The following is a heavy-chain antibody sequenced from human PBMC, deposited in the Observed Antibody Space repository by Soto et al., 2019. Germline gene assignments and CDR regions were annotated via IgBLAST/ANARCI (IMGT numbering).Heavy chain of an antibody. Sequence: EVQLVESGGGLVQIGGSLKLSCATSGLNFSGSAMHWARQASGKGLEWVGRIRSRPHNYATTYAASVEGRFTISRDDSKNTVYLQMNGLKTDDTAMYYCTTERDSWGRGTLVTVSS. CDR2: IRSRPHNYAT. CDR3: TTERDS. V-gene: IGHV3-73*02. J-gene: IGHJ5*02. CDR1: GLNFSGSA.